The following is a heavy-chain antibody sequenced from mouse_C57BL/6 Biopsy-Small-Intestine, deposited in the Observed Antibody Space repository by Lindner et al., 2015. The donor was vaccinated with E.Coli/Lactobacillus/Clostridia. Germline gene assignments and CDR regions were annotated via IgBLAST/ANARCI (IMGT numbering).Heavy chain of an antibody. J-gene: IGHJ4*01. Sequence: SVKVSCKASGYTFTGYYIHWVRQAPGQGLEWMGWINPNSGGTNIAQMFQGRVTMTRDTSISTAYMEVSRLTSDDTAVYYCARQGYDFWGFDYWGQGTLVTVSS. D-gene: IGHD2-14*01. CDR3: ARQGYDFWGFDY. CDR2: INPNSGGT. CDR1: GYTFTGYY. V-gene: IGHV1-53*01.